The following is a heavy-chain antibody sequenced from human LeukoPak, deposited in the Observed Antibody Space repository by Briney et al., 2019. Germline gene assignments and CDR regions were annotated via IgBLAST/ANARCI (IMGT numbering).Heavy chain of an antibody. CDR2: ISWNSGSI. V-gene: IGHV3-9*01. Sequence: PGRSLRLSCAASGFTFDDYAMHWVRQAPGKGLEWVSGISWNSGSIGYADSVKGRFTISRDNAKNSLYLQMNSLRAEDTAVYYCASRKTSITIFGVVIIDAFDIWGQGTMVTVSS. CDR1: GFTFDDYA. J-gene: IGHJ3*02. CDR3: ASRKTSITIFGVVIIDAFDI. D-gene: IGHD3-3*01.